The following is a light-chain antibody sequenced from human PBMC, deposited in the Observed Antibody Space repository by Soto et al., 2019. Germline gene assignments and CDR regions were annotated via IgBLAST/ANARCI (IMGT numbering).Light chain of an antibody. Sequence: QSVLTQPASVSGSPGQSITISCTGTSSDVGGYNYVSWYQQHPGKAPKLMIYEVSNRPSGVSNRFSGSKSGNTASLTISGLQAEDEADYYCSSYTSSNTLGFGTGTKLTGL. CDR2: EVS. J-gene: IGLJ1*01. CDR3: SSYTSSNTLG. CDR1: SSDVGGYNY. V-gene: IGLV2-14*01.